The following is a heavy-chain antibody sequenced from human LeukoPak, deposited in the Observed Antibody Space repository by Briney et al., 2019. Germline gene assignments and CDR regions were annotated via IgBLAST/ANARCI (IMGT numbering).Heavy chain of an antibody. CDR3: AKDQFYYGSGSYSYPWDY. V-gene: IGHV3-23*01. J-gene: IGHJ4*02. CDR1: GFTFSNYA. CDR2: ITGSGGST. Sequence: GGSLRLSCAASGFTFSNYAMSWVRQAPGKGLEWISAITGSGGSTYYADSVKGRFTISRDNSKYTLYLQTNSLRAEDTAVYYCAKDQFYYGSGSYSYPWDYWGQGTLVTVSS. D-gene: IGHD3-10*01.